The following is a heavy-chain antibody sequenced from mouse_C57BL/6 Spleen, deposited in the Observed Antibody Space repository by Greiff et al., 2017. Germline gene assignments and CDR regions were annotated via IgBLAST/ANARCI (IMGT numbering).Heavy chain of an antibody. V-gene: IGHV1-64*01. Sequence: QVQLQQPGAELVKPGASVKLSCKASGYTFTSYWMHWVKQRPGQGLEWIGMIHPNSGSTNYNEKFKSKATLTVDKSSSTAYMQLSSLTSEDSAVYYCARGGDGSSRNWYFDVWGTGTTVTVSS. CDR1: GYTFTSYW. J-gene: IGHJ1*03. D-gene: IGHD1-1*01. CDR2: IHPNSGST. CDR3: ARGGDGSSRNWYFDV.